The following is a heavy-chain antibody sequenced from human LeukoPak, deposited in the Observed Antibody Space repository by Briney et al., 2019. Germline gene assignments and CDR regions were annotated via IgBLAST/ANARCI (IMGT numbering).Heavy chain of an antibody. CDR1: GYTFTGYY. D-gene: IGHD6-13*01. V-gene: IGHV1-2*02. Sequence: ASVKVSCKASGYTFTGYYMHWVRQAPGQGLEWMGWINPNSGGTNYAQKFQGRATMTRDTSISTAYMELSRLRSDDTAVYYCARKAAIHSSSWYVISSDYWGQGTLVTVSS. J-gene: IGHJ4*02. CDR2: INPNSGGT. CDR3: ARKAAIHSSSWYVISSDY.